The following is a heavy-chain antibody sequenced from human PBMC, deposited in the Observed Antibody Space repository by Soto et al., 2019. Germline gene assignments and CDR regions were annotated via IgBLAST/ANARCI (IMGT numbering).Heavy chain of an antibody. V-gene: IGHV3-74*03. CDR1: GFTFSRYW. J-gene: IGHJ3*01. CDR3: VRADGYNRDGAFDL. D-gene: IGHD3-10*01. CDR2: INGDGSDT. Sequence: GGSLRLSCAASGFTFSRYWMHWVRQAPGEGLAWVARINGDGSDTKYADSVKGRLTTSRDNARNTLYLQMNYLTAEDTAVYYCVRADGYNRDGAFDLWGQGTLVTVSS.